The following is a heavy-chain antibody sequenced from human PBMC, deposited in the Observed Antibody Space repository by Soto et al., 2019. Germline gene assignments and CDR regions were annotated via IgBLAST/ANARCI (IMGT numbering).Heavy chain of an antibody. V-gene: IGHV3-30*04. CDR3: ARASGSGVAAPRLPLDH. CDR2: TSSDGRHE. CDR1: GFTFNNHA. Sequence: LRLSCAVSGFTFNNHAMHWVRQAPGKGLEWVAVTSSDGRHEYYADSVKGRFTISTDNSKNTLYLQMNTLRAEDTAVYFCARASGSGVAAPRLPLDHWGQGTLVTVSS. D-gene: IGHD6-13*01. J-gene: IGHJ5*02.